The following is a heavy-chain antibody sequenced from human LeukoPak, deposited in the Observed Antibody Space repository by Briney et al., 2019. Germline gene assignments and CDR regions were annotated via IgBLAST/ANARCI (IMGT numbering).Heavy chain of an antibody. CDR1: GFTFSTYR. CDR2: ISSSSSYI. J-gene: IGHJ4*02. D-gene: IGHD3-16*02. CDR3: ARGAGVTFGGVIVLGY. V-gene: IGHV3-21*01. Sequence: PGGSLRLSCAASGFTFSTYRMNWVRQAPGKGLEWVSSISSSSSYIYYADSVKGRFTISRDNAKNSLYLQMNSLRAEDTAVYYCARGAGVTFGGVIVLGYWGQGTLVTVSS.